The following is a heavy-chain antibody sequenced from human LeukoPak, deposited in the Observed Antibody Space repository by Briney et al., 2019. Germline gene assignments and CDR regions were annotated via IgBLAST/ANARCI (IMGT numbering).Heavy chain of an antibody. V-gene: IGHV3-33*01. CDR2: IWSDATTR. J-gene: IGHJ4*02. CDR1: GFTFTSYG. CDR3: ARDGFAWMALDS. D-gene: IGHD5-12*01. Sequence: GESLKISCAASGFTFTSYGMHWVRQAPGKGLEWVALIWSDATTRYYGDSVKGRFTISRDNSKNTLYLQMNSLRAEDAAVYYCARDGFAWMALDSWGQGTLVTVSS.